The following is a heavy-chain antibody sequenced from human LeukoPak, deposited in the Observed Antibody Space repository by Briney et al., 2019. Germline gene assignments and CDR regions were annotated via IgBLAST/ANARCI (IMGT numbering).Heavy chain of an antibody. V-gene: IGHV4-34*01. D-gene: IGHD2-2*01. CDR3: ARLYCYSTSCYVDS. CDR1: GGSSSAYY. Sequence: SETLSLTCDVYGGSSSAYYWSWIRQPPGKGLEWIGEINHSGSTKSNASLKSRVTISIDTPRDQFSLKLSSVTAADTAVYYCARLYCYSTSCYVDSWGQGTLVTVSS. CDR2: INHSGST. J-gene: IGHJ4*02.